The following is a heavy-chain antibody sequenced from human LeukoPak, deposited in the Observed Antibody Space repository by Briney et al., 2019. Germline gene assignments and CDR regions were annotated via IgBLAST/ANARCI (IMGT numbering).Heavy chain of an antibody. CDR3: ARSFSGTRNMVRGVTPDI. D-gene: IGHD3-10*01. CDR2: IYYSGST. V-gene: IGHV4-31*03. CDR1: GGSISSGGYY. J-gene: IGHJ3*02. Sequence: PSQTLSLTCTVSGGSISSGGYYWSWIRQHPGKGLEWIGYIYYSGSTYYNPSLKSRVTISVDTSKNQFSLKLSSVTAADTAVYYCARSFSGTRNMVRGVTPDIWGQGTMVTVSS.